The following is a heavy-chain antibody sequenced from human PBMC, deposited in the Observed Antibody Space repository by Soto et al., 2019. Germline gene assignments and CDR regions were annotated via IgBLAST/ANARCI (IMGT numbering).Heavy chain of an antibody. Sequence: QEQLVESGGGVVQPGRSLRLSCAASGFTFGHYGMHWVRQAPDKGLEWVAVISYDEDNIYYADSVRGRFTISRDNSENTLYLQMNSLRPEDTGVYFCARSGTKVTTFWYLDLWGRGTLVTASS. D-gene: IGHD4-17*01. CDR2: ISYDEDNI. CDR3: ARSGTKVTTFWYLDL. J-gene: IGHJ2*01. CDR1: GFTFGHYG. V-gene: IGHV3-30*03.